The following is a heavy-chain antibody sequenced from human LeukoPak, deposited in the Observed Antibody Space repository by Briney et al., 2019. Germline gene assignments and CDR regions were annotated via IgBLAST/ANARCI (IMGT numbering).Heavy chain of an antibody. Sequence: SVMVSCKASGYSFSDYVLNWVRQAPGQGFEWMGGIIPIFGTANYAQKFQGRVTITADESTSTAYMELSSLRSEDTAVYYCAREGGDGYNIDYWGQGTLVTVSS. J-gene: IGHJ4*02. CDR1: GYSFSDYV. CDR3: AREGGDGYNIDY. D-gene: IGHD5-24*01. CDR2: IIPIFGTA. V-gene: IGHV1-69*13.